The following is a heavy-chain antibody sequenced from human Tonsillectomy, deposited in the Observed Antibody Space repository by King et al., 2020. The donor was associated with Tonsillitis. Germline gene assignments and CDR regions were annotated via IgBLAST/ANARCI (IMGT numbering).Heavy chain of an antibody. CDR3: AKCGYHYEFWSGEYYFDY. Sequence: VQLVQSGGGLVQPGGSLRLSCAASGFSFSSYVMSWVRQAPWKGLEWVSGISGSGGSTYYADSVKGRFTISRDNSRNTLYLQMNSLRAEDTAVYCAKCGYHYEFWSGEYYFDYWGQGTLVTVSS. D-gene: IGHD3-3*01. CDR1: GFSFSSYV. CDR2: ISGSGGST. V-gene: IGHV3-23*04. J-gene: IGHJ4*02.